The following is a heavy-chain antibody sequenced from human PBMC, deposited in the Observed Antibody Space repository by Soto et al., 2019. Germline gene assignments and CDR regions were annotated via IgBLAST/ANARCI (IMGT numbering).Heavy chain of an antibody. CDR3: ARDPRGYCSGGRCYYSDY. J-gene: IGHJ4*02. Sequence: QVQLVQSGAEVKRPGASVKVSCKASGYSLTSYYVHWVRQAPGQGLEWMGIINPNDASTTYAQKFQGRVTMTRDTSTSTVYMELSSLRSEDTAVYFCARDPRGYCSGGRCYYSDYGGQGTLVTVSS. V-gene: IGHV1-46*01. D-gene: IGHD2-15*01. CDR2: INPNDAST. CDR1: GYSLTSYY.